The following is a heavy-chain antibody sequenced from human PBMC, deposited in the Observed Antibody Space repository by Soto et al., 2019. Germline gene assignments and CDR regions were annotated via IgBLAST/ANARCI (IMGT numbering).Heavy chain of an antibody. V-gene: IGHV2-5*02. J-gene: IGHJ4*02. CDR3: QHRADLSGNLNRGPFDF. CDR2: INWDEDK. D-gene: IGHD1-1*01. Sequence: QITLKESGTPRVKPTQTLTLTCTFSGFSLTGRPVGVGWIRQPPGKALEALGIINWDEDKRYSPSLKSRLTLPKDTSKNQGVLTMTNMDPVDTGAYYCQHRADLSGNLNRGPFDFWGQGVLVTVSS. CDR1: GFSLTGRPVG.